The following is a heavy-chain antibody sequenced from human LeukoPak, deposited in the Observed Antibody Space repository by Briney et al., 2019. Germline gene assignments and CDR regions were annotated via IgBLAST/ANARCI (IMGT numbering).Heavy chain of an antibody. CDR3: TAAPNTTPGSLGH. CDR1: GFSFSDYY. Sequence: GGSLRLSCAASGFSFSDYYMNWIRQAPGKGLEWVSYSSSSGSSTYYADSVKGRFTISRDYAKTALFLQMNSLRAEDTAVYYCTAAPNTTPGSLGHWGQGTLVTVSS. V-gene: IGHV3-11*01. J-gene: IGHJ4*02. CDR2: SSSSGSST. D-gene: IGHD6-25*01.